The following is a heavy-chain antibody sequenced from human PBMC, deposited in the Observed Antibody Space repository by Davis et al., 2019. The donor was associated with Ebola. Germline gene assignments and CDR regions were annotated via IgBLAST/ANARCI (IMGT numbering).Heavy chain of an antibody. V-gene: IGHV1-46*01. CDR1: GYTFTSYY. CDR3: ARDSGNSLWFGELQFVDY. J-gene: IGHJ4*02. Sequence: ASVKVSCKASGYTFTSYYMHWVRQAPGQGLEWMGIINPSGGSTSYAQKFQGRVTMTRDTSTSTVYMELRSLRSDDTAVYYCARDSGNSLWFGELQFVDYWGQGTLVTVSS. CDR2: INPSGGST. D-gene: IGHD3-10*01.